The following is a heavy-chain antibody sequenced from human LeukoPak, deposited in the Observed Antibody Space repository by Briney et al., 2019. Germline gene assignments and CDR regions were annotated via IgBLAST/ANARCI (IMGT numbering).Heavy chain of an antibody. CDR3: AKVPYCGGDCFYYYMDV. CDR1: GFTFSSYD. J-gene: IGHJ6*03. Sequence: GGSLRLSCAASGFTFSSYDMHWVRQAPGKGLEWLAFIRNDGTSKYYADSVSGRFIISRDNSKNTLYLQINTLTPEDTAVYYCAKVPYCGGDCFYYYMDVWGKGTTVTISS. V-gene: IGHV3-30*02. CDR2: IRNDGTSK. D-gene: IGHD2-21*01.